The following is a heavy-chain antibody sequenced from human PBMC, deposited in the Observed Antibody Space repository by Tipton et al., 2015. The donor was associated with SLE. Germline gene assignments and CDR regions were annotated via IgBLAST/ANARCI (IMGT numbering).Heavy chain of an antibody. CDR3: ARRRGYIGYPRGAFDI. J-gene: IGHJ3*02. CDR1: GGSISSGGYH. V-gene: IGHV4-61*08. Sequence: TLSLTCTVSGGSISSGGYHWSWIRQTPGKGLEWIGEINHSGSINYNPSLRSRVSISIDTSKNQFSLRLISETAADTAIYYCARRRGYIGYPRGAFDIWGQGTMVTVSS. CDR2: INHSGSI. D-gene: IGHD5-12*01.